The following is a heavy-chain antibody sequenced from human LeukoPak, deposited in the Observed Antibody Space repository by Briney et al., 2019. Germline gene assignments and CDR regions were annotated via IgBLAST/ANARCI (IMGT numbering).Heavy chain of an antibody. Sequence: ASVKVSCKASGYTFTSYYMHWVRQAPGQGLEWMGWINTNTGNPTYAQGFTGRFVFSLDTSVSTAYLQISSLKAEDTAVYYCARAGLWFGELLYFDYWGQGTLVTVSS. J-gene: IGHJ4*02. CDR2: INTNTGNP. D-gene: IGHD3-10*01. CDR1: GYTFTSYY. CDR3: ARAGLWFGELLYFDY. V-gene: IGHV7-4-1*02.